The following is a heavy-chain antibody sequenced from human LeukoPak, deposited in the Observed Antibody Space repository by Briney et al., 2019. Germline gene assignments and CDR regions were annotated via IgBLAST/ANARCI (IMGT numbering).Heavy chain of an antibody. V-gene: IGHV3-11*05. CDR1: GFTFSDYS. CDR2: ISSSGSFT. Sequence: GGSLRLSCAASGFTFSDYSMSWIRQAPGEGLGWVSYISSSGSFTNYADSVKGRFTISRDNAKNSLCLQMNRLRAEDTAVYYCARVRQHDAFDIWGQGTMVTVSS. J-gene: IGHJ3*02. CDR3: ARVRQHDAFDI.